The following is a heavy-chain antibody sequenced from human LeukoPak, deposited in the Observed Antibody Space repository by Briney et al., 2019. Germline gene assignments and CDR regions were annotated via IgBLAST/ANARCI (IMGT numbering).Heavy chain of an antibody. D-gene: IGHD3-22*01. CDR3: ARWNPYDSAGYYYAFDY. V-gene: IGHV4-59*01. CDR1: GGSISGYY. Sequence: LETLSLTCTVSGGSISGYYWTWIRQPPGKGLEWIGYISYSGNTNYSPSLKSRVTISVGTSKNQFSVKLSSVTAADTAVYYCARWNPYDSAGYYYAFDYWGQGTLVTVSS. J-gene: IGHJ4*02. CDR2: ISYSGNT.